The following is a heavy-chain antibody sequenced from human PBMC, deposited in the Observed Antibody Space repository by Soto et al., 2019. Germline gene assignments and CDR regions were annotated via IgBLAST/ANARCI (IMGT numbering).Heavy chain of an antibody. D-gene: IGHD2-2*02. CDR1: GGTFSSYA. Sequence: QVQLVQSGAEVKKPGSSVKVSCKASGGTFSSYAISWVRQAPGQGLEWMGGIIPIFGTANYAQKFQGRVTITADESTSTAYMELSSLRSEDTAVYYCAREQGVPAAISGSGLDPWGQGTLVTVSS. J-gene: IGHJ5*02. CDR2: IIPIFGTA. V-gene: IGHV1-69*01. CDR3: AREQGVPAAISGSGLDP.